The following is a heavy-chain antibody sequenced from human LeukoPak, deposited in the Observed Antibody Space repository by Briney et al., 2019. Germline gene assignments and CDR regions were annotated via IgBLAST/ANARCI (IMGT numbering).Heavy chain of an antibody. CDR3: ARATDTAMVTGWFDP. CDR1: GYTFTGYY. V-gene: IGHV1-2*02. D-gene: IGHD5-18*01. J-gene: IGHJ5*02. CDR2: INPNSGAT. Sequence: ASVKVSCKASGYTFTGYYMHWVRQAPGQGLEWMGWINPNSGATNYAQKFQGRVTMTRDTSISTAYMELSRLRSDDTGVYYCARATDTAMVTGWFDPWGQGTLVTVSS.